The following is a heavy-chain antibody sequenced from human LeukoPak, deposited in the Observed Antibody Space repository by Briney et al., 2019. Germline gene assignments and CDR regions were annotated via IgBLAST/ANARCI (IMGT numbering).Heavy chain of an antibody. CDR3: ASNCGGDCYRSSRPPFDY. J-gene: IGHJ4*02. Sequence: PSETLSLTCAVYGGSFSGYYWRGIRQPPGKGREGIGEINHSGSTNYNPSLKSRVTISVDTSKNQFSLKLSSVTAADTAVYYCASNCGGDCYRSSRPPFDYWGQGTLVTVSS. CDR2: INHSGST. CDR1: GGSFSGYY. V-gene: IGHV4-34*01. D-gene: IGHD2-21*02.